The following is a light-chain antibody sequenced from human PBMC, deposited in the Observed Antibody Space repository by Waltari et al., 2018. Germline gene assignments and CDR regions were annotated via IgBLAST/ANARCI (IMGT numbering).Light chain of an antibody. Sequence: QSALTQPVYVAGSPGQSITIACSALGSAACASESVSCHQHHPDKAPQVIIYDVTHRPSGVSDRFSASKSANTAALTISRLQPEDEADYYCSSQTLDGLVLFGGGTRLTVL. CDR3: SSQTLDGLVL. CDR1: GSAACASES. J-gene: IGLJ2*01. CDR2: DVT. V-gene: IGLV2-14*03.